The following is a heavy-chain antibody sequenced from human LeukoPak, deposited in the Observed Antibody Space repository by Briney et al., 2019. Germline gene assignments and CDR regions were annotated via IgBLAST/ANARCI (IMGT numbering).Heavy chain of an antibody. V-gene: IGHV3-74*01. J-gene: IGHJ3*02. D-gene: IGHD5-24*01. CDR1: GFTFNSHW. CDR3: AREWHDAFDI. CDR2: INGDGSST. Sequence: PGGSLRLSCAASGFTFNSHWMHWVRQAPGKGLVWVSRINGDGSSTTYADSVRGRSTISRDDAKNTLYLEMNSLRAEDTAVYYCAREWHDAFDIWGQGTMVTVSS.